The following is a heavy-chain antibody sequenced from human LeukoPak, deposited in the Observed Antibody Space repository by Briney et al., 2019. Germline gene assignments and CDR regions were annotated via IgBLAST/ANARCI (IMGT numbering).Heavy chain of an antibody. Sequence: GGSLRLSCAASGFTFSSYWMSWVRQASGKGLEWVANIKQDGSEKYYVDSVKGRFTISRDNAKNSLYLQMNSLRAEDTAVYYCARTLEMATIMFDYWGQGTLVTVSS. CDR3: ARTLEMATIMFDY. CDR2: IKQDGSEK. CDR1: GFTFSSYW. J-gene: IGHJ4*02. V-gene: IGHV3-7*01. D-gene: IGHD5-24*01.